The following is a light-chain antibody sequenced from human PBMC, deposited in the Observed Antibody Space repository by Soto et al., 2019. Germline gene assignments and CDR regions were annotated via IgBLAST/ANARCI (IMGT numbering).Light chain of an antibody. J-gene: IGKJ4*01. V-gene: IGKV3-11*01. CDR2: DAS. CDR1: QSVSSY. CDR3: QQRSNRPLT. Sequence: EIVLTQSPATLSLSPGERATLSCRASQSVSSYLAWYQQKPGQAPRLLIYDASNRATGIPAGFSGSGSGTDFTLTISSLEPEDFAVYYCQQRSNRPLTFGGGTKVEIK.